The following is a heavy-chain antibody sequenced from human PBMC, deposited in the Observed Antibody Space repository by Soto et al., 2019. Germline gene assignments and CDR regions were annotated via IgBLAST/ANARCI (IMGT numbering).Heavy chain of an antibody. CDR2: TRNKAYSFTT. V-gene: IGHV3-72*01. D-gene: IGHD6-6*01. Sequence: PGGSLRLSCAASGFSFSDHYMDWVRQAPGKGLEWVGRTRNKAYSFTTEYAPALKGRITISRDDSEDSLYLQMSSLKTEDTALYYCVTSIPSSTWSGVDSWGQGTLVNVSP. J-gene: IGHJ4*02. CDR3: VTSIPSSTWSGVDS. CDR1: GFSFSDHY.